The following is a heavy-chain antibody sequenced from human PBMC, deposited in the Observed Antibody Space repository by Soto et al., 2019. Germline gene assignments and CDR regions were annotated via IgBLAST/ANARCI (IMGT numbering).Heavy chain of an antibody. V-gene: IGHV3-23*01. Sequence: GGSLRLSCAASGFTFNIYAMTWVRQAPGKGLEWVSAISNIGGSTYYADSVKGRFTISRDNSKNTLYLQMNSLRAEDTALYYCAKRDTTSPRGAFDSWGQGTMVTVSS. J-gene: IGHJ3*02. CDR2: ISNIGGST. CDR3: AKRDTTSPRGAFDS. CDR1: GFTFNIYA. D-gene: IGHD2-2*01.